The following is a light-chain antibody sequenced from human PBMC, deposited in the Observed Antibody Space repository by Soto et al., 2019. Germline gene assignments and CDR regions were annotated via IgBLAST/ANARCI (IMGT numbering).Light chain of an antibody. Sequence: QSALTQPASVSGSPGQSISISCTGTSSDVGGYNYVSWYQQHPGKAPKLMIYDVTNRPSGISRRFSGSKSGNTASLTISGLQAEDEADYYCSSYTRSSTVVFGGGTKVTVL. V-gene: IGLV2-14*01. CDR1: SSDVGGYNY. CDR3: SSYTRSSTVV. J-gene: IGLJ2*01. CDR2: DVT.